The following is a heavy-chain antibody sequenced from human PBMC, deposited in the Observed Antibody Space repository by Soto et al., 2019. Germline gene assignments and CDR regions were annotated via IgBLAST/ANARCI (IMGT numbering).Heavy chain of an antibody. CDR3: AALGPDYDSTH. Sequence: QMQLVQSGPEVKKPGTSVQVSCKASGFTFTSSAVQWVRQARGQRLEWIGWIVVGSGNTNYAQKFQERVTITRDMSTSTAYMELSSLRSEDTAVYYCAALGPDYDSTHWGQGTLVTVSS. J-gene: IGHJ4*02. D-gene: IGHD3-22*01. CDR1: GFTFTSSA. CDR2: IVVGSGNT. V-gene: IGHV1-58*01.